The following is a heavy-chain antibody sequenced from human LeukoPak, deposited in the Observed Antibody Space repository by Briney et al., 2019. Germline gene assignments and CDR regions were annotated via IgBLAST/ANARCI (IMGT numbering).Heavy chain of an antibody. D-gene: IGHD5-12*01. CDR1: GGTFSSYA. CDR3: ARGGAAKWPNLDYYYYGMDV. CDR2: IIPILGMA. Sequence: SVKVSCKASGGTFSSYAISWVRQAPGQGLEWMGRIIPILGMANYAQKFQGRVTITADKSTSTAYMELSSLRSEDTAVYYCARGGAAKWPNLDYYYYGMDVWGQGTTVTVSS. V-gene: IGHV1-69*04. J-gene: IGHJ6*02.